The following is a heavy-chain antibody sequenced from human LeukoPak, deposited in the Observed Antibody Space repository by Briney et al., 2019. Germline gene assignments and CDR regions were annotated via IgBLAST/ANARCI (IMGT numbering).Heavy chain of an antibody. CDR2: ISSSSSYI. J-gene: IGHJ4*02. CDR3: ARSLDTAMGHFDY. D-gene: IGHD5-18*01. V-gene: IGHV3-21*01. CDR1: GFTFSSYS. Sequence: GGSLRLSCAASGFTFSSYSMNWVRQAPGKGLEWVSSISSSSSYIYYADSVKGRFTISRDNAKNSLYLQMNSLRAEDTAVYYCARSLDTAMGHFDYWGQGTLATVSS.